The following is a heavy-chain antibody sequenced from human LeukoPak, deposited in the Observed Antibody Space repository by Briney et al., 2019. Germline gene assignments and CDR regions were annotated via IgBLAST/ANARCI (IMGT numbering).Heavy chain of an antibody. CDR3: ARFIVGATNSDAFDI. D-gene: IGHD1-26*01. CDR1: GYTFAIYG. Sequence: GASVKVSCKTSGYTFAIYGISWVRQAPGQGLEWMGWISAYSGGTNYAQKFQGRVTMTRDTSISTAYMELSRLRSDDTAVYYCARFIVGATNSDAFDIWGQGTMVTVSS. J-gene: IGHJ3*02. V-gene: IGHV1-2*02. CDR2: ISAYSGGT.